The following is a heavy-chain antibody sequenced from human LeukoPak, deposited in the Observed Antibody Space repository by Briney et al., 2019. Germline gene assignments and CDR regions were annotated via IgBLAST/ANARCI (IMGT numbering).Heavy chain of an antibody. J-gene: IGHJ5*02. CDR3: ARHRGYSSSWYRWFDP. Sequence: SETLSLTCAVYGGSFSGYYWSWIRQPPGKGLERIGEINHSGSTNYNPSLTSRVTISVDTSKNQFSLKLSSVTAADTAVYYCARHRGYSSSWYRWFDPWGQGTLVTVSS. CDR2: INHSGST. CDR1: GGSFSGYY. D-gene: IGHD6-13*01. V-gene: IGHV4-34*01.